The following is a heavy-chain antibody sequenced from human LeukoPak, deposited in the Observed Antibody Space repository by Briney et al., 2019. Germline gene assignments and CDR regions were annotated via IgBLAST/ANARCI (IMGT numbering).Heavy chain of an antibody. J-gene: IGHJ3*02. Sequence: SETLSLTCAVYGGSFSGYFWSWIRQPPGKGLEWIGEVNHSGKTNYNPSLKSRVTISVDTSKNQFSLKLSSVTAADTAVYYCARSTTVTDAFDIWGQGTMVTVSS. CDR2: VNHSGKT. CDR3: ARSTTVTDAFDI. CDR1: GGSFSGYF. D-gene: IGHD4-17*01. V-gene: IGHV4-34*01.